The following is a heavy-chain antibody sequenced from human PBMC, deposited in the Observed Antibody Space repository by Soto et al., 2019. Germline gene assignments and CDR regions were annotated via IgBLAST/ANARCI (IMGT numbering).Heavy chain of an antibody. CDR3: ARGPS. CDR1: GFTFSSDW. J-gene: IGHJ4*02. Sequence: GGSLRLSCAASGFTFSSDWMSWVRQAPGKGLERVANIKQDGSERYYVDSVKGRFTISRDNAKSSLYLQMNSLRAEDTAVYYCARGPSWGQGTLVTVSS. V-gene: IGHV3-7*05. CDR2: IKQDGSER.